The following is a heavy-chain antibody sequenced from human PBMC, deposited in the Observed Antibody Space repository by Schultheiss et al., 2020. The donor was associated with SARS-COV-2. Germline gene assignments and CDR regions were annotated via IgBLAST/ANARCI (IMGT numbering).Heavy chain of an antibody. CDR1: GYSFSTYW. CDR2: IYPYDSDT. J-gene: IGHJ5*02. V-gene: IGHV5-51*01. D-gene: IGHD6-6*01. CDR3: ARSYSTSRGWFDP. Sequence: GESLKISCKCSGYSFSTYWIGWVRQMPGKGLEWMGIIYPYDSDTRYSPSFQGQVTISADKSISTAYLQWNSLKASDTAMYYCARSYSTSRGWFDPWGQGTLVTVCS.